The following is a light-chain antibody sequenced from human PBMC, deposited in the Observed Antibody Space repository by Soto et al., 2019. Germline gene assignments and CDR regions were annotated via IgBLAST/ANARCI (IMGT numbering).Light chain of an antibody. CDR1: QSISCW. CDR2: MAS. V-gene: IGKV1-5*03. J-gene: IGKJ1*01. Sequence: DIQMTQSPSTLSASVGDRVTITCRASQSISCWLAWYQQKPGKAPNLLIYMASRLESGVPSRFSGSGSGTEFTLTISSLQPDDFATYYCQQYNSYSRTFGQGTKVEIK. CDR3: QQYNSYSRT.